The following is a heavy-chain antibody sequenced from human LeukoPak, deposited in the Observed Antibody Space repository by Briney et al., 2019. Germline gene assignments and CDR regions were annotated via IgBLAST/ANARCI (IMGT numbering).Heavy chain of an antibody. CDR1: GFTFSSYS. V-gene: IGHV3-21*06. J-gene: IGHJ4*02. CDR2: ISSSTTYI. D-gene: IGHD6-19*01. CDR3: ARDGMSTGCDFDY. Sequence: GGSLRLSCAASGFTFSSYSMNWVRQAPGKGLEWVSSISSSTTYIYYADLVKGRFTISRDNAKNSLYLQMNSLRVEDTAVYYCARDGMSTGCDFDYWGQGTLVTVSS.